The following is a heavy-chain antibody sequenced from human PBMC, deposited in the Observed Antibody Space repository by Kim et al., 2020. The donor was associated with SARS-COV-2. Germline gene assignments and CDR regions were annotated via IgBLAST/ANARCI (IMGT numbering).Heavy chain of an antibody. CDR1: GFSFGDHA. CDR2: ISWNSDNR. CDR3: AKSGIVGALSYFDY. D-gene: IGHD1-26*01. Sequence: GGSLRLSCAASGFSFGDHAMHWVRQAPGKGLEWVSGISWNSDNRVYADSVKGRFTISRDNAKNSLYLQMNRLRAEDTALYYCAKSGIVGALSYFDYWGQGTLVTVSS. V-gene: IGHV3-9*01. J-gene: IGHJ4*02.